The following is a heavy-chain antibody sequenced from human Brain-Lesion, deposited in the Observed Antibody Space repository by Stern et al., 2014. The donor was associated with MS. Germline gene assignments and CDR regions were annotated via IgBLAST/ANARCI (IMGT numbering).Heavy chain of an antibody. D-gene: IGHD1-26*01. CDR1: GYTLTELP. CDR2: FAPEEGET. CDR3: ATLSPGAGGNYYRHFDY. Sequence: VQLVESGAEAKKPGASVKVSCKVSGYTLTELPMHWVRQAPRKGLEWMGGFAPEEGETIYAQKCQGRVTMTEDTSTDTAYMELSSLRSEDTAVYYCATLSPGAGGNYYRHFDYWGQGTLVTVSS. V-gene: IGHV1-24*01. J-gene: IGHJ4*02.